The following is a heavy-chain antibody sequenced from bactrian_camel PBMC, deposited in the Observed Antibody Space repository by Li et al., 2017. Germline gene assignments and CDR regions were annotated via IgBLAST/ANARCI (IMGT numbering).Heavy chain of an antibody. D-gene: IGHD6*01. J-gene: IGHJ4*01. CDR1: GITFSRHD. CDR2: ITSLPSLFRAA. CDR3: AADAVNSQLARWYNY. V-gene: IGHV3S6*01. Sequence: HVQLVESGGGSVQPWESLRLSCVASGITFSRHDMSWVRQAPGKEVEWVAGITSLPSLFRAASYADSVKGRFTISRDNAKDTLYLQMNSLKVEDTAMYYCAADAVNSQLARWYNYWGQGTQVTVS.